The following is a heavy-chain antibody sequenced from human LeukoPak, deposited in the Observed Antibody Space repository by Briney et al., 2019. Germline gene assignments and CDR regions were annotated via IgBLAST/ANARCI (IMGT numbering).Heavy chain of an antibody. CDR1: GGSISSSSYY. Sequence: SETLSLTCTVSGGSISSSSYYWGWIRQPPGKGLVWIGSIYYSGSTYYNPSLKSRVTISVDTSKNRFSLKLSSVTAADTAVYYCARVVAHDAFDIWGQGTMVTVSS. J-gene: IGHJ3*02. CDR3: ARVVAHDAFDI. V-gene: IGHV4-39*07. CDR2: IYYSGST. D-gene: IGHD6-6*01.